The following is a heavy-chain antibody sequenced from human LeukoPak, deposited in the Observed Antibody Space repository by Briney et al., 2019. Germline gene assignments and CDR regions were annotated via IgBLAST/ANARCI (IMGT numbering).Heavy chain of an antibody. CDR1: GFTFSSYS. J-gene: IGHJ3*02. Sequence: GGSLRLSCAASGFTFSSYSMNWVRQAPGKGLEWVSSISSSSSYIYYADSVEGRFTISRDNAKNSLYLQMNSLRAEDTAVYYCARVSTVKEDAFDIWGQGTMVTVSS. CDR3: ARVSTVKEDAFDI. V-gene: IGHV3-21*01. D-gene: IGHD4-17*01. CDR2: ISSSSSYI.